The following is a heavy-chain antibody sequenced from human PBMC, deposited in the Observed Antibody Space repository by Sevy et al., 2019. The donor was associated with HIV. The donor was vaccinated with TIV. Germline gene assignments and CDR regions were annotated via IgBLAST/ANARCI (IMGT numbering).Heavy chain of an antibody. Sequence: ASVKVSCKASGYTLVSYGISWVRQAPGRGLEWLGWINPHSGETKYDQKFRDRVTLTTDVFTNTANMELRSLRSDDTAVYYCAREDQDADSWGQGPLVTVSS. CDR1: GYTLVSYG. CDR2: INPHSGET. V-gene: IGHV1-18*01. J-gene: IGHJ4*02. CDR3: AREDQDADS.